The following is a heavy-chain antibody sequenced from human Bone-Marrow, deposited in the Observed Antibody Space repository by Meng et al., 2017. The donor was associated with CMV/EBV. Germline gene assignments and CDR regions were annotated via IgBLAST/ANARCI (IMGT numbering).Heavy chain of an antibody. V-gene: IGHV1-46*01. J-gene: IGHJ4*01. Sequence: ASVKVSCKASGYTFADYYIHWVRQAPGQGLECMGVINPGGDSTTYAQRFQGRVTMTRDTSTSTVYMELSSLRAEDTAVYYCARVLMGSSSFDYWGQGTLVTVSS. CDR2: INPGGDST. CDR1: GYTFADYY. D-gene: IGHD3-10*01. CDR3: ARVLMGSSSFDY.